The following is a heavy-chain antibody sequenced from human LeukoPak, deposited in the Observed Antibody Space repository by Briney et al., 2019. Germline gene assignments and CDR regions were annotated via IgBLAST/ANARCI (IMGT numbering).Heavy chain of an antibody. CDR3: AKDVRGYNRPVDY. J-gene: IGHJ4*02. V-gene: IGHV3-23*01. CDR2: ISGSGSGT. D-gene: IGHD3-10*02. Sequence: PGGSLRVSCAASGFSFSSHAMNWVRQAPGKGLEWVSAISGSGSGTDYADSVKGRFTISRDNSTNTVYLQMNSLRAADTALYYCAKDVRGYNRPVDYWGQGTLVTVSS. CDR1: GFSFSSHA.